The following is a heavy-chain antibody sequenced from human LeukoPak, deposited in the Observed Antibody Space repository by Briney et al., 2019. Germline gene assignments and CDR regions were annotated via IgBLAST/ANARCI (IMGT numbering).Heavy chain of an antibody. CDR3: AKAYYDFWSGYYTY. CDR1: GFTFSSYA. J-gene: IGHJ4*02. Sequence: GGSLRLSCAASGFTFSSYAMSWVRQAPGKGLEWVSTISGSGGSTYYADSVKGRFTISRDNFRNTLYVQMNSLRAEDTAVYYCAKAYYDFWSGYYTYWGQGTLVTVSS. CDR2: ISGSGGST. V-gene: IGHV3-23*01. D-gene: IGHD3-3*01.